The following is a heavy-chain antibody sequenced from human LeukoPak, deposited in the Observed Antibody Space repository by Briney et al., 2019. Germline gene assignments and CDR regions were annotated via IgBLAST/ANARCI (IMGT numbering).Heavy chain of an antibody. Sequence: GGSLRLSCAASGLTFSSYAMHWVRQAPGKGLEWVAVISHDESKRYYADSVKGRFTISRDNSKNTVYLQMNSLRAEDTAICFCAKDGAATIYYFAHWGQGTLVTVSS. V-gene: IGHV3-30-3*01. CDR1: GLTFSSYA. J-gene: IGHJ4*02. D-gene: IGHD5-12*01. CDR3: AKDGAATIYYFAH. CDR2: ISHDESKR.